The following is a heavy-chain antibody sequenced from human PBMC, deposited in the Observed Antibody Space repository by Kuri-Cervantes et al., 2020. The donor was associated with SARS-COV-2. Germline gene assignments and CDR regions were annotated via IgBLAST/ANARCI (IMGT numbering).Heavy chain of an antibody. V-gene: IGHV4-38-2*02. Sequence: SETLSLTCTVSGYSISSGYYWGWIRQPPGKGLEWIGSIYHSGSTYYNSSLKSRVTISVDTSKNQFSLKLSSVTAADTAVYYCARVKIAGACDYWGQGTLVTVSS. CDR2: IYHSGST. D-gene: IGHD2-15*01. J-gene: IGHJ4*02. CDR3: ARVKIAGACDY. CDR1: GYSISSGYY.